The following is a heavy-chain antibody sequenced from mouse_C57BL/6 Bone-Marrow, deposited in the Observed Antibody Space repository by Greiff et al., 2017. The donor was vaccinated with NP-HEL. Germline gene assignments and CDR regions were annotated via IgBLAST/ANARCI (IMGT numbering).Heavy chain of an antibody. CDR3: ARGNYVFDY. D-gene: IGHD2-1*01. J-gene: IGHJ2*01. CDR2: ISDGGSYT. Sequence: DVMLVESGGGLVKPGGSLKLSCAASGFTFSSYAMSWVRQTPEKRLEWVATISDGGSYTYYPDNVKGRFTISRDNAKTNLYLQMSHLKSEDTAMYYCARGNYVFDYWGQGTTLTVSS. V-gene: IGHV5-4*03. CDR1: GFTFSSYA.